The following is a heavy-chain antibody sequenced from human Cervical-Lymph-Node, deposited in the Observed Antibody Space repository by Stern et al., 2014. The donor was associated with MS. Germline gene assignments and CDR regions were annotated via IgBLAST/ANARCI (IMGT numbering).Heavy chain of an antibody. CDR2: IIPIFGTA. J-gene: IGHJ6*02. CDR1: GGTFNVYA. D-gene: IGHD2/OR15-2a*01. Sequence: VQLVESGAEVKKPGSSVKVSCQASGGTFNVYAINWLRQAPGQGLEWMGWIIPIFGTAHYAQTFQGRVTITADESTRTSSMQLSSLRSNDTAVYYCARDGRHRGNYGLDVWGQGTTVIVSS. V-gene: IGHV1-69*01. CDR3: ARDGRHRGNYGLDV.